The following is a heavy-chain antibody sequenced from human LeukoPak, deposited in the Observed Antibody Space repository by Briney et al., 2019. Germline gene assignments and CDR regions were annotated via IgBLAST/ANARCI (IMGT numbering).Heavy chain of an antibody. Sequence: PGGSLRLSCEAFGFTFSSYGMHWVRQAPGKGLEWVSVISYDGSDKYYADSVKGRFTISRDNSKNTVYLQMNSLRPEDTATYYCARDGHCPDSECGTQIAVAGYVDYWGQGALVTVSS. D-gene: IGHD2-8*01. CDR2: ISYDGSDK. CDR3: ARDGHCPDSECGTQIAVAGYVDY. CDR1: GFTFSSYG. V-gene: IGHV3-30*12. J-gene: IGHJ4*02.